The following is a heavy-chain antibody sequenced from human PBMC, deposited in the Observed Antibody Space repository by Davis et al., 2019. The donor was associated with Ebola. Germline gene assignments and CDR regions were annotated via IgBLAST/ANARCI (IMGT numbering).Heavy chain of an antibody. J-gene: IGHJ6*03. CDR2: INHSGST. V-gene: IGHV4-34*01. Sequence: MPSETLSLTCAVYGGSFSGYYWSWIRQPPGKGLEWIGEINHSGSTNYNPSLKSRVTISVDTSKNQFSLKLSSVTAADTAGYYCARGVVVVPAARPYYFYYYMDVWGKGTTVTVSS. D-gene: IGHD2-2*01. CDR3: ARGVVVVPAARPYYFYYYMDV. CDR1: GGSFSGYY.